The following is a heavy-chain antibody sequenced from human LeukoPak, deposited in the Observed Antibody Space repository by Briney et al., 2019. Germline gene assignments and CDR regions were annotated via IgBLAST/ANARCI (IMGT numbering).Heavy chain of an antibody. Sequence: GGSLRLSCAASRFTFSSYGMHWVRQAPGKGLEWVAVISYDGSNKYYADSVKGRFTISRDNAKNTLYLQMNSLRAEDTAVYYCARRSGGERSWRGAFDIWGQGTMVTVSS. J-gene: IGHJ3*02. V-gene: IGHV3-30*03. D-gene: IGHD3-16*01. CDR2: ISYDGSNK. CDR3: ARRSGGERSWRGAFDI. CDR1: RFTFSSYG.